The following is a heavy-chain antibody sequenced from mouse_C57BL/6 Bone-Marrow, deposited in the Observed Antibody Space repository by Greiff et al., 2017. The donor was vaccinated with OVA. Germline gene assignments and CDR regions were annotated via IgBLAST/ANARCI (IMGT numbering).Heavy chain of an antibody. D-gene: IGHD1-1*01. J-gene: IGHJ2*01. CDR1: GYTFTDYY. V-gene: IGHV1-19*01. CDR2: INPYNGGT. CDR3: ARAYYYGSSYGLGY. Sequence: VHVKQSGPVLVKPGASVKMSCKASGYTFTDYYMNWVKQSHGKSLEWIGVINPYNGGTSYNQKFKGKATLTVDKSSSTAYMELNSLTSEDSAVYYCARAYYYGSSYGLGYWGQGTTLTVSS.